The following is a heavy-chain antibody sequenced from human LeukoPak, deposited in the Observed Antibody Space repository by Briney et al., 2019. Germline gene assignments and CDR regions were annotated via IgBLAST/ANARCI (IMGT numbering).Heavy chain of an antibody. CDR1: GYTFTSYY. J-gene: IGHJ1*01. CDR2: INPSGGTT. CDR3: ARGTGIAAAVTSFFQY. V-gene: IGHV1-46*01. D-gene: IGHD6-13*01. Sequence: ASVKVSCKASGYTFTSYYMHWVRQAPGQGLVWMGVINPSGGTTSYAQKFQGRVTMTRDTSTSTLYMELSSLRSEDTAVYYCARGTGIAAAVTSFFQYWGQGTLVTVS.